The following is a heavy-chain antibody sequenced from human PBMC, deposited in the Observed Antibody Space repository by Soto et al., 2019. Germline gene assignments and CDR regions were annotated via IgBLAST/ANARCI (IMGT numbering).Heavy chain of an antibody. V-gene: IGHV4-34*01. CDR1: GGSFSGYY. D-gene: IGHD3-3*01. CDR2: INHSGST. Sequence: PSETLSLTCAVYGGSFSGYYWSWIRQPPGKGLEWIGEINHSGSTNYNPSLKSRVTISVDTSKNQFSLKLSSVTAADTAVYYCARGRNYYYDFWSGYTTHYYYGMDVWGQGTTVTVSS. CDR3: ARGRNYYYDFWSGYTTHYYYGMDV. J-gene: IGHJ6*02.